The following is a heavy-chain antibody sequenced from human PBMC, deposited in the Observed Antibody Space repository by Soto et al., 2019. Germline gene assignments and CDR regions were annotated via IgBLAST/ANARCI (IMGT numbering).Heavy chain of an antibody. J-gene: IGHJ4*02. D-gene: IGHD2-15*01. Sequence: GASVKVSCKASGYTFTSYYMHWVRQAPGQGLEWMGIINPSGGSTSYAQKFQGRVTMTRDTSTSTVYMELSSLRSEDTAVYYCARDRYCSGGSCYSGYNYWGQGTLVTVSS. CDR3: ARDRYCSGGSCYSGYNY. V-gene: IGHV1-46*01. CDR1: GYTFTSYY. CDR2: INPSGGST.